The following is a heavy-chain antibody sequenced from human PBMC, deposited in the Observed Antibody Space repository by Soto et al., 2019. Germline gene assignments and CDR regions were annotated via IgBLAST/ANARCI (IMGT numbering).Heavy chain of an antibody. CDR1: GYTFTSYG. CDR2: ISAYNGNT. V-gene: IGHV1-18*01. CDR3: AREGALIVVPAAMPSWFDP. J-gene: IGHJ5*02. Sequence: ASVKVSCKASGYTFTSYGISWVRQAPGQGLEWMGWISAYNGNTNYAQKLQGRVTMTTDTSTSTAYMELRSLRSDDTAVYYCAREGALIVVPAAMPSWFDPWGQGTLVTVSS. D-gene: IGHD2-2*01.